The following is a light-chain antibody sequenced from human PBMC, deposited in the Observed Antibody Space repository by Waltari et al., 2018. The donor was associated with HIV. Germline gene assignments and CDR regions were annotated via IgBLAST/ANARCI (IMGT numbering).Light chain of an antibody. CDR1: QSIGRY. J-gene: IGKJ5*01. Sequence: DIQMTQSPSSLPASVGDRVTITCRASQSIGRYLNWYQQRPGKAPNLLIYAASTLQSGVPSRFSGSGSGTEFTLTISSLQREDFATFYCQQSYSAPITFGQGTRLEIK. V-gene: IGKV1-39*01. CDR3: QQSYSAPIT. CDR2: AAS.